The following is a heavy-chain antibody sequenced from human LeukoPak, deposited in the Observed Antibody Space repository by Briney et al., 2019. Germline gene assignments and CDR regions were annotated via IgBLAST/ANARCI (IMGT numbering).Heavy chain of an antibody. CDR2: ISGSGGST. CDR1: GFTFSSYA. J-gene: IGHJ4*02. D-gene: IGHD3-22*01. V-gene: IGHV3-23*01. Sequence: GGSLRLSCAASGFTFSSYAMSWVRQAPGKGLEWVSAISGSGGSTYCADSVKGRFTISRDNSKNTLYLQMNSLRAEDTAVYYCAKGRLGGYALDYWGQGTLVTVSS. CDR3: AKGRLGGYALDY.